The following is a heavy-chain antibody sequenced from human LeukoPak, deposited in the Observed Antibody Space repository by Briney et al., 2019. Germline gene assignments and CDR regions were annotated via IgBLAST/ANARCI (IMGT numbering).Heavy chain of an antibody. D-gene: IGHD3-3*01. CDR1: GFAFSNFA. V-gene: IGHV3-23*01. Sequence: GESLRLSCAASGFAFSNFAMSWVRQAPGKGLEWVSAMSGSGYYTYYVESVKGRSTISRDNSKNTLYLHMNSLRADDTAVYYCAKMEGQRLYDYCMDVWGRGTTVTVSS. CDR2: MSGSGYYT. CDR3: AKMEGQRLYDYCMDV. J-gene: IGHJ6*03.